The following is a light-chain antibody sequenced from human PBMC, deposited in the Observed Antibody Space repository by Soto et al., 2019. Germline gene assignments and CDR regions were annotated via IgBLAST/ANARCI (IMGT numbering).Light chain of an antibody. Sequence: DIQMTQSPSSLSASVGDRVTITCQASQDISKYLNWFQQKPGKAPKLLIYDASNLETGVPSRFSGSGSGTDFTFTISSLQPEDIATYYCQQYDNLPFTFGPGTKVDIK. CDR1: QDISKY. J-gene: IGKJ3*01. V-gene: IGKV1-33*01. CDR3: QQYDNLPFT. CDR2: DAS.